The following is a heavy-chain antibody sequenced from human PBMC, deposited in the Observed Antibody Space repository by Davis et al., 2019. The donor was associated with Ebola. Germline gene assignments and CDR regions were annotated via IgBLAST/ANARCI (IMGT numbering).Heavy chain of an antibody. D-gene: IGHD6-13*01. J-gene: IGHJ4*02. V-gene: IGHV1-18*04. CDR1: GYTFTSYG. Sequence: ASVKVSCKASGYTFTSYGISWVRQAPGQGLEWMGWISAYNGNTNYAQKLQGRVTMTTDTSTSTAYMELRSLRSDDTAVYYCARDLAAMGAAASPLDYWGQGTLVTVSS. CDR3: ARDLAAMGAAASPLDY. CDR2: ISAYNGNT.